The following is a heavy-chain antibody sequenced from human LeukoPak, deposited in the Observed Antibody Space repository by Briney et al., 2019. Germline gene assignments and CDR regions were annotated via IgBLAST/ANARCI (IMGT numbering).Heavy chain of an antibody. D-gene: IGHD3-9*01. V-gene: IGHV1-69*05. J-gene: IGHJ4*01. CDR1: GGTFSSYA. CDR2: IIPIFGTA. CDR3: ARSELRFCDLLLYD. Sequence: SVKVSCKASGGTFSSYAISWVRQAPGQGLEWMGGIIPIFGTANYAQKFQGRVTITTDESTSTAYMELSSLRSEDTAVYYIARSELRFCDLLLYDWSQRTLVTVSA.